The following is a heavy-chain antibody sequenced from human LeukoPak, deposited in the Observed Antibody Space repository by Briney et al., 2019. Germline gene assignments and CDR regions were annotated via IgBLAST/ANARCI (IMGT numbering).Heavy chain of an antibody. J-gene: IGHJ3*02. CDR3: ARGTGDYYGSGSYYSDALDI. Sequence: PSETLSLTCTVSGGSISSYYWSWIRQPAGKGLEWIGRIYTSGSTNYNPSLKSRVTMSVDTSKNQFSLKLSSVTAADTAVYYCARGTGDYYGSGSYYSDALDIWGQGTMVTVSS. V-gene: IGHV4-4*07. CDR1: GGSISSYY. CDR2: IYTSGST. D-gene: IGHD3-10*01.